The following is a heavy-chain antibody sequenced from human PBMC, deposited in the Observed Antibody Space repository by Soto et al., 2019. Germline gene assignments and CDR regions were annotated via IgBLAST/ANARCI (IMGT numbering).Heavy chain of an antibody. CDR1: GFTFSDYS. J-gene: IGHJ4*02. CDR3: ARDANVVDS. V-gene: IGHV3-21*01. CDR2: ISSTSIYI. Sequence: EVQLVESGGGLVKPGGSLRLSCAASGFTFSDYSMTWVRQAPGKGLEWVSSISSTSIYIFYADSVKGRFTISRDNAKNALCLQMNSLRAEDTAVYYCARDANVVDSWGQGTLVTVSS. D-gene: IGHD2-8*01.